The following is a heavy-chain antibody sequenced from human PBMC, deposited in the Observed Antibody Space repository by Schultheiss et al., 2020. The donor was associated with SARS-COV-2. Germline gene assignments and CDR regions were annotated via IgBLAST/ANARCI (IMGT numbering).Heavy chain of an antibody. J-gene: IGHJ4*02. Sequence: GGSLRLSCTASGFTFTSYSMNWVCQAPGKGLEWVSSINSGSSYRYYADSVKGRFTISRDNAKNSLYLQMNSLRAEDTAVYYCARDHEPAALYSGYGKWGQGTLVTVSS. CDR3: ARDHEPAALYSGYGK. CDR2: INSGSSYR. CDR1: GFTFTSYS. V-gene: IGHV3-21*01. D-gene: IGHD5-12*01.